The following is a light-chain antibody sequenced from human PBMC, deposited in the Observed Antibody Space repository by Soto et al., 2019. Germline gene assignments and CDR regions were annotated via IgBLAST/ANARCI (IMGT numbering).Light chain of an antibody. CDR1: QYVNNK. CDR3: QQLGNYPLT. CDR2: GAS. Sequence: EIVMTQSPATLSVSPVETATLSCSASQYVNNKVAWYQQKPGQAPSLLILGASTRATGVPARFSGSGSGTEFTLSISSLQSEDFATYYCQQLGNYPLTFGGGTKVDI. J-gene: IGKJ4*01. V-gene: IGKV3-15*01.